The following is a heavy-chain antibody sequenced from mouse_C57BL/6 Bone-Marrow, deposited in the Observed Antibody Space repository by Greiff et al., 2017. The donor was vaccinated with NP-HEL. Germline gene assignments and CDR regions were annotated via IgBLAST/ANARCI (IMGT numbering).Heavy chain of an antibody. CDR3: TPSSFATRVDY. D-gene: IGHD1-1*01. Sequence: VQLQQSGAELVRPGASVKLSCTASGFNIKDDYMHWVKQRPEQGLEWIGWIDPENGDTEYASKFQGKATITADKSSNTAYLQLSSLTSEDTAVYYCTPSSFATRVDYWGQGTTLTVSS. V-gene: IGHV14-4*01. CDR2: IDPENGDT. CDR1: GFNIKDDY. J-gene: IGHJ2*01.